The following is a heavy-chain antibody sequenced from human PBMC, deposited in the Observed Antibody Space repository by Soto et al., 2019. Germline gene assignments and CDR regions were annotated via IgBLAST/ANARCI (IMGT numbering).Heavy chain of an antibody. D-gene: IGHD5-18*01. Sequence: GSLRFSCAASGFIFNNYAMTWVRQAPGKGLEWVSTVTASGGGTFYANSVKGRFTISRDNSRNTLHLQMSSLRVEDTALYYCAKALVPALTAKFGYWGQGTLVTVSS. CDR1: GFIFNNYA. J-gene: IGHJ4*02. CDR2: VTASGGGT. CDR3: AKALVPALTAKFGY. V-gene: IGHV3-23*01.